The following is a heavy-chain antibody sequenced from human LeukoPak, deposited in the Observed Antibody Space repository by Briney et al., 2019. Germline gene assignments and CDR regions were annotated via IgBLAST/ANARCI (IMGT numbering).Heavy chain of an antibody. V-gene: IGHV3-64*01. CDR2: ISRSGGTT. CDR3: ARGSNYYGSGSYSYYFDY. D-gene: IGHD3-10*01. J-gene: IGHJ4*02. Sequence: PGGSLRLSCAASGFTFSNYAIHWVRQAPGKGLEYVSAISRSGGTTYYANSVKGRFTISRDNSKNTLFLQMGSLRAEDMAVYYCARGSNYYGSGSYSYYFDYWGQGTLVTVSS. CDR1: GFTFSNYA.